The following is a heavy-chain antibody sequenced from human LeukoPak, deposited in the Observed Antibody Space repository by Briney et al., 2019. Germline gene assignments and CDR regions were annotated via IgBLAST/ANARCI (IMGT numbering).Heavy chain of an antibody. V-gene: IGHV1-2*04. CDR2: INPNSGGT. J-gene: IGHJ6*02. Sequence: GASVKVSCKASGYTFTGYYMHWVRPAPGQGLEWMGWINPNSGGTNYAQKFQGWVTMTRDTSISTAYMELSRLRSDDTAVYYCARESRGWSLRGGMDVWGQVTTVTVSS. CDR3: ARESRGWSLRGGMDV. D-gene: IGHD6-19*01. CDR1: GYTFTGYY.